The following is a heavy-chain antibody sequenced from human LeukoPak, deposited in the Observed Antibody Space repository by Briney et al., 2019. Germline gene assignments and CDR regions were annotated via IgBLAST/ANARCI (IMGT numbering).Heavy chain of an antibody. CDR3: ARETDYGDYRFDY. Sequence: SETLSLTCTVSSGSISTSNYYWGWVRQPPGKALEWIGNIFYTGSTYYSPSLKSRVTISLDTSRNQFSLRLNSVTAADTAVYYCARETDYGDYRFDYWGQGTLVTVSS. V-gene: IGHV4-39*07. J-gene: IGHJ4*02. D-gene: IGHD4-17*01. CDR1: SGSISTSNYY. CDR2: IFYTGST.